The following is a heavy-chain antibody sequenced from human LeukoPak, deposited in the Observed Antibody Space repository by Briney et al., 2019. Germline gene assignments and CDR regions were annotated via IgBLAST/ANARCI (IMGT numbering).Heavy chain of an antibody. J-gene: IGHJ4*02. Sequence: PGGSLRLSCAASGFTFSSYTMSWVRQAPGKGLEWVSTITTSDGNTYYADSVKGRFTVSRDNSKNTLDLQMNSLRAQDTAVYYCAKYDYGGNPNEYYFDYWGQGTLVTVSS. CDR1: GFTFSSYT. CDR3: AKYDYGGNPNEYYFDY. D-gene: IGHD4-23*01. V-gene: IGHV3-23*01. CDR2: ITTSDGNT.